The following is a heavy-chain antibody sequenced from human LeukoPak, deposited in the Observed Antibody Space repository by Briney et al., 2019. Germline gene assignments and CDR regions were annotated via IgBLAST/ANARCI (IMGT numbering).Heavy chain of an antibody. CDR3: VSLVGDGYPYNWFDP. V-gene: IGHV1-69*05. Sequence: SVKVSCKASGGTFSSYAISWVRQAPGQGLEWMGRIIPIFGTANYAQKFQGRGTITTDESTSTAYMELSSLRSEDTAVYYCVSLVGDGYPYNWFDPWGQGTLVTVSS. CDR2: IIPIFGTA. CDR1: GGTFSSYA. D-gene: IGHD5-24*01. J-gene: IGHJ5*02.